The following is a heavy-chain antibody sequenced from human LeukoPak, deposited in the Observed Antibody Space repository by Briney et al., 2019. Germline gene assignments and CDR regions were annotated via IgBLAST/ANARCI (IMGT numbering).Heavy chain of an antibody. CDR2: IYYGGRT. CDR3: ARDQANFYPTVGWFDP. J-gene: IGHJ5*02. Sequence: SETLSLTCNVSGGSLTSSSYYWGWIRQPPGKGLEWIGSIYYGGRTYYNPSLKSRVTISVDTSKNQFSLKLNSVTAADTAVYYCARDQANFYPTVGWFDPWGQGTLVTVSS. V-gene: IGHV4-39*07. CDR1: GGSLTSSSYY. D-gene: IGHD1-1*01.